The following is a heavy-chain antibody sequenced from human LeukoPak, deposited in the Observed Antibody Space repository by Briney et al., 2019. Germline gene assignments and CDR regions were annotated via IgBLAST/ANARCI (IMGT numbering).Heavy chain of an antibody. J-gene: IGHJ5*02. Sequence: SETLSLTCTVSGGSISSSSYYWGWIRQPPGKGLEWIGSIYYSGSTYYNPSLKTRVTISVDTSKNQFSLKLSSVTAADTAVYYCARDRGPYITSRFDPWGQGTLVTVSS. V-gene: IGHV4-39*07. CDR2: IYYSGST. CDR1: GGSISSSSYY. CDR3: ARDRGPYITSRFDP. D-gene: IGHD3-10*01.